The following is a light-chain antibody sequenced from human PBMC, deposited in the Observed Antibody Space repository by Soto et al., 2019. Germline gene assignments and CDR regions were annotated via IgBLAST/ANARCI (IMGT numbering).Light chain of an antibody. Sequence: EIVMIQSPGTLSLSPGERATLSCRASQSVSSNYLAWYQQKPGQAPKVLIYRASSRATGIPDRFSGSGSGTDFTLTISRLEPEDFAVYYCQQYGSSPLTFGGGTKVEIK. CDR3: QQYGSSPLT. CDR2: RAS. V-gene: IGKV3-20*01. CDR1: QSVSSNY. J-gene: IGKJ4*01.